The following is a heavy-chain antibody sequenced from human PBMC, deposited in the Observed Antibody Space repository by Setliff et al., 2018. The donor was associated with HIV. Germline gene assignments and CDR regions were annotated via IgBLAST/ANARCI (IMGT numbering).Heavy chain of an antibody. Sequence: SETLSLTCNVSGFSIGNFYYWGWVRQPPGKGLEWVGSMYPNGRTYYNPSVKRRVTISVDTSKNQFFLKLSSVTAADTAMYYCATPHREREDDAFDIWGQGTKVTVS. CDR1: GFSIGNFYY. V-gene: IGHV4-38-2*02. CDR2: MYPNGRT. J-gene: IGHJ3*02. D-gene: IGHD1-1*01. CDR3: ATPHREREDDAFDI.